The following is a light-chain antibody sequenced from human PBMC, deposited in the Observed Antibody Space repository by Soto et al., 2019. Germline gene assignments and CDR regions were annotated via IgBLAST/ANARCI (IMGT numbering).Light chain of an antibody. CDR1: SSNIGALYD. V-gene: IGLV1-40*01. Sequence: QSVLTQPPSVSGAPGQRVTISCTGSSSNIGALYDVHWYQQLPGTAPKLLIYGNINRPSGVPDRFSGSKSGTSASLAITGLQAEDEADYYCQSYDSSLSGSLFGGGTKLTVL. CDR2: GNI. J-gene: IGLJ2*01. CDR3: QSYDSSLSGSL.